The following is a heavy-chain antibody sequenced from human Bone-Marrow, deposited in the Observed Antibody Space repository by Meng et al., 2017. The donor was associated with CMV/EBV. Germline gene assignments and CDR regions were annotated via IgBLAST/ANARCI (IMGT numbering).Heavy chain of an antibody. CDR1: GFTFSSYA. CDR3: ARKSSGYSYDH. CDR2: ISYDGSNK. D-gene: IGHD5-18*01. Sequence: GESLKISCAASGFTFSSYAMPWVRQAPGKGLEWVAVISYDGSNKYYADSVKGRFTISRDNSKNTLYLQMNSLRAEDTAVYYCARKSSGYSYDHWGQGTLVTVSS. V-gene: IGHV3-30*04. J-gene: IGHJ4*02.